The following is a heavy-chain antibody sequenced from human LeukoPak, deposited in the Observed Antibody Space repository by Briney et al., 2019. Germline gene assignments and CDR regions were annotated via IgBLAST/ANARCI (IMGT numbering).Heavy chain of an antibody. D-gene: IGHD2-15*01. J-gene: IGHJ4*02. CDR1: GFTFSSYA. CDR2: ISGSDSST. Sequence: GGSLRLSCAASGFTFSSYAMSWVRQAPGKGLGWVSTISGSDSSTYYADSVKGRFTISRDNSKSTLCLQMNSLRAEDTAVYYCAKQLGYCSDGSCYFPYWGQGTLVTVSS. CDR3: AKQLGYCSDGSCYFPY. V-gene: IGHV3-23*01.